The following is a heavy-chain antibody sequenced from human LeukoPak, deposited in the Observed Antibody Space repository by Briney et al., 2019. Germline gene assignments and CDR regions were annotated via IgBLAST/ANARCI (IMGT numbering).Heavy chain of an antibody. CDR2: ISYAGSNK. J-gene: IGHJ6*03. Sequence: PGRSLSLACAAAGVTFSSYAMNWVRQAPGKGLEWVAVISYAGSNKYYADSVEGRLTISSENSKNTLYLQMNSVRAEDTAVYYCARDRGDFWSGSCYYYCYRDVWGKGTTVTVSS. D-gene: IGHD3-3*01. CDR1: GVTFSSYA. CDR3: ARDRGDFWSGSCYYYCYRDV. V-gene: IGHV3-30*04.